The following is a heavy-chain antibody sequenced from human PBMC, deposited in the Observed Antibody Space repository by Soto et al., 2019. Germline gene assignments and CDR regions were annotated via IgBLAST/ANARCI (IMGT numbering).Heavy chain of an antibody. J-gene: IGHJ4*02. CDR2: ISGSGGST. CDR3: AKAHYYGSGSYFTNFDY. CDR1: GFTFCSYS. D-gene: IGHD3-10*01. V-gene: IGHV3-23*01. Sequence: GGAPMPSLAPPGFTFCSYSLSWGRPAPGKGLEWVSAISGSGGSTYYADSVKGRFTISRDNSKNTLYLQMNSLRAEDTAVYYCAKAHYYGSGSYFTNFDYWGQGTLVTVSS.